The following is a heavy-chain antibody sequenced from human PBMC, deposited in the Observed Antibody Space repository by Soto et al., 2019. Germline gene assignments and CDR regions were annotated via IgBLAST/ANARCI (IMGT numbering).Heavy chain of an antibody. J-gene: IGHJ6*02. CDR2: ISGSGGST. CDR1: GFTFSSYA. CDR3: AKDRRYCSSTSCPLYYYYGMDV. Sequence: GGSLRLSCAASGFTFSSYAMSWVRQAPGKGLEWVSAISGSGGSTYYADSVKGRFTISRDNSKNTLYLQMNSLRAEDTAVYYCAKDRRYCSSTSCPLYYYYGMDVWGQGTTVTVSS. D-gene: IGHD2-2*01. V-gene: IGHV3-23*01.